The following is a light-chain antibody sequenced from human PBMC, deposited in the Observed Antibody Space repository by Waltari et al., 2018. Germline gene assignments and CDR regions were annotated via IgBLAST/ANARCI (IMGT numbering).Light chain of an antibody. J-gene: IGKJ3*01. V-gene: IGKV1D-16*01. CDR2: ASS. Sequence: DIQMTQALSSLSASVGARVTITCRASQDITTWLAWYQQQPARAPKSLIFASSVLHSGVPSRFSGSLSGTNFTLTITNLQPEDFATYYCQQYHSFPFSFGPGTRVDI. CDR1: QDITTW. CDR3: QQYHSFPFS.